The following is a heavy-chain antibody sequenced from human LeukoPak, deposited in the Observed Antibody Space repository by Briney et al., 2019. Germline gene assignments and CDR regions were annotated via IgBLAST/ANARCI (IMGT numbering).Heavy chain of an antibody. J-gene: IGHJ4*02. CDR2: IIAIFGIA. Sequence: ASVKVYCKPSRGTFSIYAISWVRQAPGQGREWMGGIIAIFGIANDAQKLKVRVTITASKATSPAYMDLSIQTFEDTAVYHCAKGGNTGYFDYWGQGTLVTVSS. CDR3: AKGGNTGYFDY. CDR1: RGTFSIYA. D-gene: IGHD3-16*01. V-gene: IGHV1-69*10.